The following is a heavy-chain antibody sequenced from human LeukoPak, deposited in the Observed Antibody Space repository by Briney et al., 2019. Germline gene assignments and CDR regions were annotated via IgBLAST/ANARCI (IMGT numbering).Heavy chain of an antibody. V-gene: IGHV1-2*02. D-gene: IGHD6-6*01. CDR3: ARGYSSSSWSLFDY. J-gene: IGHJ4*02. Sequence: ASVKVSCKASGYTFTGYYMHWVRQAPGQGLEWMGWINPNSGGTNYAQKFQGRVTMTRDTSISTAYMELSRLRSDDTAVYYCARGYSSSSWSLFDYWGQGTLVTVSS. CDR1: GYTFTGYY. CDR2: INPNSGGT.